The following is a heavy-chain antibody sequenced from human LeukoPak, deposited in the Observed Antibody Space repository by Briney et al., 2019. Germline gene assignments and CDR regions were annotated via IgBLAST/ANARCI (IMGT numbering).Heavy chain of an antibody. CDR1: GFSFSSHG. J-gene: IGHJ1*01. V-gene: IGHV3-23*01. CDR3: AKDDDWGRYKH. CDR2: ISPSGDVT. D-gene: IGHD3-16*01. Sequence: GGSLRLSCAGSGFSFSSHGMNWVRQAPGKGLEWVSGISPSGDVTYYTDSVRGRFTISRDNFKNTLSLQVNSLRAEDTAMYYCAKDDDWGRYKHWGQGTLVTVSS.